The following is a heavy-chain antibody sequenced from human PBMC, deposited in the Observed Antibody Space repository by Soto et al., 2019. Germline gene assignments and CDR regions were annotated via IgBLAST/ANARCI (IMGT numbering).Heavy chain of an antibody. J-gene: IGHJ4*02. D-gene: IGHD3-16*01. V-gene: IGHV4-59*01. Sequence: CSVSADSFSKYYWTWIRQPPGEGLEWIGYIYFNGNTNYNPSLKGRVTISIDTSKKQFSLNLSSVTAADTAVYYCASVTFGGVVLAHWGQGTLVTVSS. CDR1: ADSFSKYY. CDR2: IYFNGNT. CDR3: ASVTFGGVVLAH.